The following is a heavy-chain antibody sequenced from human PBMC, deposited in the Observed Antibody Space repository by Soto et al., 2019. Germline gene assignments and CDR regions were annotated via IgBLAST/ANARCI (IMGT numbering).Heavy chain of an antibody. Sequence: QMQLVQSGPDVKKPGTSVKVSCKAAGFTFSSSAIQWVRQARGQRLEGIGWIVVGSGYADYAQKSQYRVSISRDMSARTAYMELSSLTSEDTAVYGCAAAGVGDCSSTRCQGFESWGQGTLVTVSA. J-gene: IGHJ4*02. CDR2: IVVGSGYA. V-gene: IGHV1-58*02. CDR1: GFTFSSSA. CDR3: AAAGVGDCSSTRCQGFES. D-gene: IGHD2-2*01.